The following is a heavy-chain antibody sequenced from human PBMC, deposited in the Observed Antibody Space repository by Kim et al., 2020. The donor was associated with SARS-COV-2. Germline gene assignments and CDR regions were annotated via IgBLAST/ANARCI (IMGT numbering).Heavy chain of an antibody. CDR1: GFTFSTYW. J-gene: IGHJ4*02. D-gene: IGHD3-10*01. Sequence: GGSLRLSCAASGFTFSTYWMSWVRQAPEKGLEWVASIKQDGSEKSYVDSVKGRFTISRDNGKNSLSLQMNSLRVEDTAIYYCARPSRAGTQVYWGQGNLVAVSS. CDR3: ARPSRAGTQVY. CDR2: IKQDGSEK. V-gene: IGHV3-7*01.